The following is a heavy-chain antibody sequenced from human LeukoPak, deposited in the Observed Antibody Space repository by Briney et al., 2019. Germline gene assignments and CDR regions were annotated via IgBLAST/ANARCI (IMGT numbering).Heavy chain of an antibody. CDR1: GFTFSSYA. CDR3: VKVFGKSNFDY. J-gene: IGHJ4*02. Sequence: GGSLRLSCSASGFTFSSYAMHWVRQAPGKGLEYFSDISCNGGSTYYADFVKGRFTISRDNSKNTLYLQMSSLRAEDTAVYYCVKVFGKSNFDYWGQGTLVTVSS. V-gene: IGHV3-64D*06. CDR2: ISCNGGST. D-gene: IGHD3-3*01.